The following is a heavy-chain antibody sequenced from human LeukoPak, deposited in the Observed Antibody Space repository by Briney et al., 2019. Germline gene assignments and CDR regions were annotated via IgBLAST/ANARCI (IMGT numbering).Heavy chain of an antibody. CDR2: INHSGST. J-gene: IGHJ6*03. CDR3: ARLKVRGVYYYYYMDV. V-gene: IGHV4-34*01. D-gene: IGHD3-10*01. Sequence: SETLSLTCAVYGGSFSGYYWSWIRQPPGKGLEWIGEINHSGSTNYNPSLKSRVTISVDTSKNQFSLKLSSVTAADTAVYYCARLKVRGVYYYYYMDVWGKGTTVTISS. CDR1: GGSFSGYY.